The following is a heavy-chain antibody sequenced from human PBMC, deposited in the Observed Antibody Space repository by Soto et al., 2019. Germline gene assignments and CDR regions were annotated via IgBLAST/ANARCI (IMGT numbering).Heavy chain of an antibody. D-gene: IGHD2-2*01. CDR1: GFSGFTFNTYA. Sequence: PGGSLRLSCAGSGFSGFTFNTYAMSWVRQAPGKGLEWVSVISGSSATIYYADSVKGRFSISRDNSKNTVYLQMNNLRPDDTAVYYCAKDQVEYCSSSACFGAFDCWGQGIRVTVSS. V-gene: IGHV3-23*01. CDR2: ISGSSATI. J-gene: IGHJ4*02. CDR3: AKDQVEYCSSSACFGAFDC.